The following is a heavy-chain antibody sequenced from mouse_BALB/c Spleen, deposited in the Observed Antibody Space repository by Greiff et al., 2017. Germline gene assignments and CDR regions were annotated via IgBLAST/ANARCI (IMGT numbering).Heavy chain of an antibody. CDR2: ISSGSSTI. CDR3: ARSRGNNLYFDD. J-gene: IGHJ1*01. Sequence: EVQLVESGGGLVQPGGSRKLSCAASGFTFSSFGMHWVRQAPGKGLEWVAYISSGSSTIYYADTVKGRFTISRDNPKTTLFLQLPSLRSEDTAMYYCARSRGNNLYFDDWGAGTTVTVSS. V-gene: IGHV5-17*02. CDR1: GFTFSSFG. D-gene: IGHD2-1*01.